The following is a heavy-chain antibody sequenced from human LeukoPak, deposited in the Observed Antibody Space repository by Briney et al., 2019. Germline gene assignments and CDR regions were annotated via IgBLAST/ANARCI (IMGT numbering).Heavy chain of an antibody. CDR3: AKDRGAWSVDY. D-gene: IGHD6-19*01. CDR2: ISSSSSTI. V-gene: IGHV3-48*01. J-gene: IGHJ4*02. Sequence: PGGSLRLSCAASGFTFSSYAMHWVRQAPGKGLEWVSYISSSSSTIYYADSVKGRFTISRDNAKNSLYLQMNSLRAEDTAVYYCAKDRGAWSVDYWGQGTLVTVSS. CDR1: GFTFSSYA.